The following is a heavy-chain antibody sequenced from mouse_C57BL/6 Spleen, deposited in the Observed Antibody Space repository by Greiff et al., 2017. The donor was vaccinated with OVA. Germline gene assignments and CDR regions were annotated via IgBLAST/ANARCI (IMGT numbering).Heavy chain of an antibody. CDR3: AREGTTVVDYYAMDD. D-gene: IGHD1-1*01. CDR1: GYTFTSYW. V-gene: IGHV1-53*01. CDR2: INPSNGGT. Sequence: QVQLQQPGTELVKPGASVKLSCKASGYTFTSYWMRWVKQRPGQGLEWIGNINPSNGGTNYNEKFKSKATLTVDKSSSTAYMQLSSLTSEDSAVYYCAREGTTVVDYYAMDDWGQGTSVTVSS. J-gene: IGHJ4*01.